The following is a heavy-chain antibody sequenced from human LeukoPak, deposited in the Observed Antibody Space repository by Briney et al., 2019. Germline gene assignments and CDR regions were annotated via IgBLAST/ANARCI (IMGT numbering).Heavy chain of an antibody. J-gene: IGHJ5*02. CDR2: VSPKSGGT. CDR1: GYTFTGHS. Sequence: ASVEVSCKASGYTFTGHSIHWVRQAPGQGLEWMGWVSPKSGGTKYAQKFQGRVTMTRDTSISTVYMELTSLRSDDTAVYYCARDPGVTNWFDPWGQGTLVTVSS. D-gene: IGHD2-21*02. CDR3: ARDPGVTNWFDP. V-gene: IGHV1-2*02.